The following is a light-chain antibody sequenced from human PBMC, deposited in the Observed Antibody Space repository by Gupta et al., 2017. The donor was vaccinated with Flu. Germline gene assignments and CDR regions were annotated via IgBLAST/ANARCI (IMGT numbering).Light chain of an antibody. CDR1: NIGSKS. V-gene: IGLV3-21*02. CDR3: QVWDSSSEHQV. Sequence: SSVLTQPPSVSVAPGQTARVTCGGNNIGSKSVHWYQQKPGQAPVLVVYDDSDRPSGIPERLSGSNSGNTATLTISRVEDGDEADYYCQVWDSSSEHQVFGGGTKLTVL. CDR2: DDS. J-gene: IGLJ2*01.